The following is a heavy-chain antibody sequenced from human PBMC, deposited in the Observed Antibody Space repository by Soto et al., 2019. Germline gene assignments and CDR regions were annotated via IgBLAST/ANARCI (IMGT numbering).Heavy chain of an antibody. CDR3: ARVFGYSYGYPYYYYGLDF. V-gene: IGHV4-4*02. CDR1: GGSISSSNW. CDR2: IYHSGST. D-gene: IGHD5-18*01. Sequence: PSETLSLTCAVSGGSISSSNWWSWVRQPPGKGLEWIGEIYHSGSTNYNPSLKSRVTISVDKSKNQFSLKLSSVTAADTAVYYCARVFGYSYGYPYYYYGLDFWGQGTTVIVSS. J-gene: IGHJ6*02.